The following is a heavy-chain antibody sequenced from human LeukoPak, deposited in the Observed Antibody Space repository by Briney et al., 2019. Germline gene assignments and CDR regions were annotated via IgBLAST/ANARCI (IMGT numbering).Heavy chain of an antibody. CDR2: IKQDGSEK. CDR1: GFTFGDYA. CDR3: ARDSLIVVVRDAFDI. D-gene: IGHD3-22*01. Sequence: GGSLRLSCTASGFTFGDYAMSWFRQAPGKGLEWVANIKQDGSEKYYVDSVKGRFTISRDNAKNSLYLQMNSLRAEDTAVYYCARDSLIVVVRDAFDIWGQGTMVTVSS. J-gene: IGHJ3*02. V-gene: IGHV3-7*01.